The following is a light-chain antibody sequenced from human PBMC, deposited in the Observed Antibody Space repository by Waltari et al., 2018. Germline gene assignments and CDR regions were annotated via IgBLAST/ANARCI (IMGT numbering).Light chain of an antibody. Sequence: DIQMTQSPSTLSAFVGDSVTISCRASQTISSWLAWYQQKQGKAPKLLIYKASTLESGVPSRFSGSGSGTEFTLTISSLQPDDFATYYCQQYNSYSPETFGQGTKVQIK. CDR2: KAS. V-gene: IGKV1-5*03. CDR1: QTISSW. J-gene: IGKJ1*01. CDR3: QQYNSYSPET.